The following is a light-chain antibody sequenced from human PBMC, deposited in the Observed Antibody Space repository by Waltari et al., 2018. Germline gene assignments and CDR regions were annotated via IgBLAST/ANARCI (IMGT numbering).Light chain of an antibody. CDR3: CSFTSGNTYV. J-gene: IGLJ1*01. CDR1: SSDIGGYNY. CDR2: DVS. Sequence: QSALTQPASVSGSTRQSISISCTGTSSDIGGYNYVSWYQQPPGEAPKLIISDVSERPSGVSSRFSGSESGNPASLAIAGLQAEDEADYYCCSFTSGNTYVFGPGTKVTVL. V-gene: IGLV2-14*03.